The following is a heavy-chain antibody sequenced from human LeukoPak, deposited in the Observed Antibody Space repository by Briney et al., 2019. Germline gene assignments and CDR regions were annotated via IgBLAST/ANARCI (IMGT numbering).Heavy chain of an antibody. V-gene: IGHV4-31*03. Sequence: SETLSLTCTVSGGSISSGGYYWSWIRQHPGKGLEWIGYIYYSGSTYYNPSLESRVTISVDTSKNQFSLKLSSVTAADTAVYYCARITIFGVSYYYFDYWGQGTLVTVSS. CDR3: ARITIFGVSYYYFDY. J-gene: IGHJ4*02. D-gene: IGHD3-3*01. CDR1: GGSISSGGYY. CDR2: IYYSGST.